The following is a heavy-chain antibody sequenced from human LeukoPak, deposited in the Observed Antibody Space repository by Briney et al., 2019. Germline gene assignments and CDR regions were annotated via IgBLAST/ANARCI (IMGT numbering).Heavy chain of an antibody. Sequence: GGSLRLSCAASGFTFSDYYMSWIRQAPGKGLEWVSYISSSGSTIYYTDSVKDRFTISRDNAKNSLYLQMNSLRAEDTAVYYCARGDCSGGSCYLSLTTIDYWGQGTLVTVSS. CDR1: GFTFSDYY. D-gene: IGHD2-15*01. CDR2: ISSSGSTI. V-gene: IGHV3-11*04. J-gene: IGHJ4*02. CDR3: ARGDCSGGSCYLSLTTIDY.